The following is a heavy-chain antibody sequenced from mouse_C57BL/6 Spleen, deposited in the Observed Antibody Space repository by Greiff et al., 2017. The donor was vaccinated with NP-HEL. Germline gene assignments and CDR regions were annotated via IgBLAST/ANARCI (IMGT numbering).Heavy chain of an antibody. CDR1: GYAFSSSW. CDR2: IYPGDGDT. V-gene: IGHV1-82*01. CDR3: ARAGRDYWYFDV. J-gene: IGHJ1*03. Sequence: QVQLQQSGPELVKPGASVKISCKASGYAFSSSWMNWVKQRPGKGLEWIGRIYPGDGDTNYNGKFKGKATLTADKSSSTAYMQLSSLTSEDSAVYFCARAGRDYWYFDVWGTGTTVTVSS. D-gene: IGHD3-3*01.